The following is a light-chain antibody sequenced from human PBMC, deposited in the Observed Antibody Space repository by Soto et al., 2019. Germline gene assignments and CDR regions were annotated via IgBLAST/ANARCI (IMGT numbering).Light chain of an antibody. CDR2: GAS. Sequence: EIVLTQSPGTLSLSPGERATLSCRASQSVSSSYLAWYQQKPGQAPRLLIYGASSRATGIRDRFSGSGSGTDFSLTISRLEPEDVAVYCCQQYGSSPSWTFGQGTKVDIK. CDR1: QSVSSSY. V-gene: IGKV3-20*01. CDR3: QQYGSSPSWT. J-gene: IGKJ1*01.